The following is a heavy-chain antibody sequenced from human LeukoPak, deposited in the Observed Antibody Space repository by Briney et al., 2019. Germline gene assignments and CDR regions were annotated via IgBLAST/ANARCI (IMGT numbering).Heavy chain of an antibody. V-gene: IGHV3-7*01. CDR2: IKPDGSDK. CDR1: GFTFIGHW. D-gene: IGHD3-10*01. J-gene: IGHJ4*02. CDR3: TRDVWFSFDY. Sequence: GGSLRLSCAASGFTFIGHWMSWVRQAPGKGLEWVAKIKPDGSDKYYVDSVKGRLTISRDNTKNSLYLQMDSLRADDTAVYYCTRDVWFSFDYWGQGTLVTVSS.